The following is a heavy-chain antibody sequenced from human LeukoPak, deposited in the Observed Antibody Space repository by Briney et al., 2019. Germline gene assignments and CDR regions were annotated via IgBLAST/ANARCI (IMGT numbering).Heavy chain of an antibody. CDR1: GFTFGTYA. V-gene: IGHV3-23*01. D-gene: IGHD5-12*01. CDR3: ATRAVDIVATTYYGMDV. CDR2: ILNNGVST. J-gene: IGHJ6*02. Sequence: GGSLRLPCAASGFTFGTYAMTWVRQAPGMGLEWVSTILNNGVSTYHADSVKGRFTISRDNSRNTLHLQMNSLRAEDTAVYYCATRAVDIVATTYYGMDVWGQGTTVTVSS.